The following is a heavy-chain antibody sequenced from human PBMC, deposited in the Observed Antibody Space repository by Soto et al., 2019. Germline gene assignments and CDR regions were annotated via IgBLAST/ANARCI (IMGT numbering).Heavy chain of an antibody. CDR2: VDPRDSYT. CDR1: GYSFTTFW. D-gene: IGHD2-8*01. J-gene: IGHJ5*02. Sequence: GESLKISCKGSGYSFTTFWITWVRQMPGKGLDWLGTVDPRDSYTNYSPSIQGHVTIPADKFISTAYLQWSSLKASDTAIYSWGRSYCTRSTCDGCSDPWGHGTLFTVSS. V-gene: IGHV5-10-1*01. CDR3: GRSYCTRSTCDGCSDP.